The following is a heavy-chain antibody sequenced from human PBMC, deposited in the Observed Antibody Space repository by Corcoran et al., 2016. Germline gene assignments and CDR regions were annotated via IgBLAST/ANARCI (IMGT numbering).Heavy chain of an antibody. CDR1: GGSISSYY. J-gene: IGHJ3*02. CDR2: IYYSGST. Sequence: QVQLQESGQGLVKPSETLSLTCTVYGGSISSYYWSWLRQPPGKGLEWIGYIYYSGSTNYNPSLKSRVPISVDPSKNQFSLKLSSVTAADTAVYYCARDTGYCSSTSCYRRDAFDIWRQGTRVTVSS. D-gene: IGHD2-2*01. V-gene: IGHV4-59*01. CDR3: ARDTGYCSSTSCYRRDAFDI.